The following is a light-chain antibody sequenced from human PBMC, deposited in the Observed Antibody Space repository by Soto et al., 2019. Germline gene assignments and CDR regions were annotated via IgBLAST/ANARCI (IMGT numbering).Light chain of an antibody. CDR2: GAS. CDR3: QQYNNWPPLT. CDR1: QSVSSN. Sequence: EIVMTQSPATLSVSPGERATLSCRASQSVSSNLAWYQQKPGQAPRLLIYGASTRATGIPARFSGSGSGTEFTHSISSLPSEDFAVYYCQQYNNWPPLTFGGGTKVESK. J-gene: IGKJ4*01. V-gene: IGKV3-15*01.